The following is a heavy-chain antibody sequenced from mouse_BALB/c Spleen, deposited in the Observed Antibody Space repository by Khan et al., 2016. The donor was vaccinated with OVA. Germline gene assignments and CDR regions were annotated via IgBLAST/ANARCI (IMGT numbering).Heavy chain of an antibody. J-gene: IGHJ2*01. V-gene: IGHV9-3-1*01. Sequence: QIQLVQSGPELKKPGETVKISCKASGYTFTNYGMNWVKQSPGKALKWMGWINTYTGEPTYADDFKGRFAFSLETSASTAYLQINNLKNEDTATYCCARAHYYAYTLDYWGQGTTVTVSS. CDR2: INTYTGEP. CDR1: GYTFTNYG. CDR3: ARAHYYAYTLDY. D-gene: IGHD2-1*01.